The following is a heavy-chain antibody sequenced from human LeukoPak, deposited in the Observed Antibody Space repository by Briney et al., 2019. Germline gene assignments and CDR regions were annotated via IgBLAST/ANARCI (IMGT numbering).Heavy chain of an antibody. V-gene: IGHV3-48*04. CDR3: ARDLAAAGTVNYYYYMDV. J-gene: IGHJ6*03. CDR1: GFTFSSYG. CDR2: ISSSGSTI. D-gene: IGHD6-13*01. Sequence: GGSLRLSCAASGFTFSSYGMTWVRQAPGKVLEWVSYISSSGSTIYYADSVKGRFTISRDNGKNSLYLQMNSLRAEDTAVYYCARDLAAAGTVNYYYYMDVWGKGTTVTISS.